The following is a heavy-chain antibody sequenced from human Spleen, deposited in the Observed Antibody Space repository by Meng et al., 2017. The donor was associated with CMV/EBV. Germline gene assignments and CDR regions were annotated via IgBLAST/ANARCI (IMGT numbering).Heavy chain of an antibody. D-gene: IGHD6-6*01. J-gene: IGHJ4*02. CDR2: MSFDEKNF. Sequence: GGSLRLSCAASGFTFSDYVLHWVRQGPGKGLEGVALMSFDEKNFYHADSVKGRFAISRDNSKNSLYLQMNSLRAEDTALYYCAKARSSSSRDAFDFWGQGTLVTVSS. V-gene: IGHV3-30*09. CDR3: AKARSSSSRDAFDF. CDR1: GFTFSDYV.